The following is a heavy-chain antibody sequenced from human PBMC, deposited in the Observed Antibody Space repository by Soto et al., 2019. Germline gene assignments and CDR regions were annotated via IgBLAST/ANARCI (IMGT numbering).Heavy chain of an antibody. D-gene: IGHD3-3*01. CDR2: MNPNSGNT. CDR3: ARGGNYYDFWSGYTAPDY. Sequence: ASVRVSCKASSYTFTGYYINWVRQAPGQGLEWMGWMNPNSGNTGYAQKFQGRVTMTRNTSISTAYMELSSLRSEDTAVYYCARGGNYYDFWSGYTAPDYWGQGTLVTVSS. V-gene: IGHV1-8*02. J-gene: IGHJ4*02. CDR1: SYTFTGYY.